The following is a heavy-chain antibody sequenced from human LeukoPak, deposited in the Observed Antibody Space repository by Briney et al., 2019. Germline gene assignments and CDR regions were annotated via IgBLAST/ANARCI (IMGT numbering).Heavy chain of an antibody. CDR1: GFTFSNAW. CDR3: TTSPYINIFDYGDYDYDY. J-gene: IGHJ4*02. CDR2: IKSKTDGGTT. D-gene: IGHD4-17*01. Sequence: GGSLRLSCAASGFTFSNAWMSWVRQAPGKGLEWVGRIKSKTDGGTTDYAAPVKGRFTISRDDSKNTLYLQMNSLKTEDTAVYYCTTSPYINIFDYGDYDYDYWGQGTLVTVSS. V-gene: IGHV3-15*01.